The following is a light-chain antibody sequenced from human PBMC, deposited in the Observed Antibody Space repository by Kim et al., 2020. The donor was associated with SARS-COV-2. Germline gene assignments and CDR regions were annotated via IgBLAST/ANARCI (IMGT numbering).Light chain of an antibody. CDR1: SSGSKR. Sequence: GRRARITGGGNSSGSKRAHWDQRRPGQAPVLVINYASDRPSGIPGGFAGSNSGNTATLTISRVEAGDEADYYCQVWDSSSDHRVVFGGGTQLTVL. CDR3: QVWDSSSDHRVV. V-gene: IGLV3-21*04. J-gene: IGLJ2*01. CDR2: YAS.